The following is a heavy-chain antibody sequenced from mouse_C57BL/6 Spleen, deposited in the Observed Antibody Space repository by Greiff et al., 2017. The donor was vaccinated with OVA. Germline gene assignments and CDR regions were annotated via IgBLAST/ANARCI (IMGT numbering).Heavy chain of an antibody. CDR2: IDPEDGDT. CDR1: GFTIKDYY. J-gene: IGHJ2*01. D-gene: IGHD1-1*01. Sequence: VQLQQSGAELVRPGASVKLSCTASGFTIKDYYMHWVKQRPEQGLEWIGRIDPEDGDTEYAPKFQGKATMTADTSSNTAYLQLSSLTSEDTAVYYCTTGSFYYGSIYFDYWGQGTTLTVSS. CDR3: TTGSFYYGSIYFDY. V-gene: IGHV14-1*01.